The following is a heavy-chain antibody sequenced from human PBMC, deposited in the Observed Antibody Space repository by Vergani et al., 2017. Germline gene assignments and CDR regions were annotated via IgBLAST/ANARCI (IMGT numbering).Heavy chain of an antibody. J-gene: IGHJ6*02. V-gene: IGHV1-69*13. CDR1: GDTFNNYA. CDR2: IIPIFGTA. D-gene: IGHD2-2*01. Sequence: QVQLVQSGAEVKKPGSSVKVSCKASGDTFNNYAISWVRQAPGQGLEWMGRIIPIFGTANYAQKFQGRVTITADESTTTAYMELSSLRSEDTAMYYCARDRIVVVPAATVSYYYGMDVWGQGTTVTVSS. CDR3: ARDRIVVVPAATVSYYYGMDV.